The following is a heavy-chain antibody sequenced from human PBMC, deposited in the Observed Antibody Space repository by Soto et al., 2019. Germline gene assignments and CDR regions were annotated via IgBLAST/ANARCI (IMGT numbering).Heavy chain of an antibody. CDR2: VHSSGTT. Sequence: SETLSLTCTLSGGSISRGTYYWSWIRQPPGKGLEWIGHVHSSGTTYYDPSLKSRATMSVDTSKNQFSLKLSSVTAADTAVYYCARDIASYAYGEGYWGQGIQVTVS. V-gene: IGHV4-61*01. J-gene: IGHJ4*02. CDR3: ARDIASYAYGEGY. CDR1: GGSISRGTYY. D-gene: IGHD2-21*01.